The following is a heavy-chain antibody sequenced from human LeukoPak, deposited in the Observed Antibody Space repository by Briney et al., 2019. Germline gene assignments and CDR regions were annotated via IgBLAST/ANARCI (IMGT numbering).Heavy chain of an antibody. CDR3: AKRDDSSGFYYRNFDY. V-gene: IGHV3-66*04. D-gene: IGHD3-22*01. CDR2: IYSDSST. Sequence: GGSLRLSCAASGFSVSSNYLTWLRQAPGKGLECVSVIYSDSSTYYADSVKGRFTISRDNSKNTLYLQMNSLRAEDTAVYYCAKRDDSSGFYYRNFDYWGQGTLVTVSS. CDR1: GFSVSSNY. J-gene: IGHJ4*02.